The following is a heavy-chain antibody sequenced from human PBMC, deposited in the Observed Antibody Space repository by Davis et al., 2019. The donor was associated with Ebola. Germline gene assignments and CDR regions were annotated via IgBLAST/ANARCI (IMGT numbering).Heavy chain of an antibody. J-gene: IGHJ4*02. CDR2: IDPSDSKT. CDR3: SGFGLE. CDR1: GYSFTSYW. V-gene: IGHV5-10-1*01. D-gene: IGHD3/OR15-3a*01. Sequence: GESLKISCKGSGYSFTSYWIGWVRQMPGRGLEWMGRIDPSDSKTDYSPSFQGHVTISVDKSISTVYLHWSSLKASDTAMYYCSGFGLEWGQGTLVTVSS.